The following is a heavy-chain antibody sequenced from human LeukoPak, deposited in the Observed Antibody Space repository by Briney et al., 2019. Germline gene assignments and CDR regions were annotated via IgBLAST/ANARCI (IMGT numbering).Heavy chain of an antibody. D-gene: IGHD1-14*01. Sequence: SGGSLRLSCAASGFTFSNYWMHWVRQAPGKGPVWVSRIVSDGSSTTYADSVKGRFTLSRDNAKNTVYLQMNSLRAEDTAVYYCARGQASGGNRDTFNIWGKGTMVTVSS. CDR2: IVSDGSST. V-gene: IGHV3-74*01. J-gene: IGHJ3*02. CDR1: GFTFSNYW. CDR3: ARGQASGGNRDTFNI.